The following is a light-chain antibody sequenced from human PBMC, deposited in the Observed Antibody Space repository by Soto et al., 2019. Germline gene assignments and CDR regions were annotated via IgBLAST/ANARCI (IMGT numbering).Light chain of an antibody. J-gene: IGLJ1*01. V-gene: IGLV2-8*01. CDR2: EVS. Sequence: QSVLTQPPSASGSPGQSVSISCTGTSSDVGGYNYVSWYQQHPGKAPKLMIYEVSKRPSGVPDRFSGSKSGNTASLTVSGLQAEDEADYYCSSYAGSNHFFYVFGTGNKVTVL. CDR3: SSYAGSNHFFYV. CDR1: SSDVGGYNY.